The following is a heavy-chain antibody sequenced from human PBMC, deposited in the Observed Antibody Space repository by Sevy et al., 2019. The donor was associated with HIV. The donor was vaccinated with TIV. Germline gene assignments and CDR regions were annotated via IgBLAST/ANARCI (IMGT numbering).Heavy chain of an antibody. CDR1: GGSISSSSYY. V-gene: IGHV4-39*01. J-gene: IGHJ3*02. CDR2: IYYSGST. CDR3: ARASGSYSLRFAFDI. Sequence: SETLSLTCTVSGGSISSSSYYWGWIRQPPGKGLECIGSIYYSGSTYYNPSLKSRVTISVDTSKNQFSLKLSSVTAADTAVYYCARASGSYSLRFAFDIWGQGTMVTVSS. D-gene: IGHD1-26*01.